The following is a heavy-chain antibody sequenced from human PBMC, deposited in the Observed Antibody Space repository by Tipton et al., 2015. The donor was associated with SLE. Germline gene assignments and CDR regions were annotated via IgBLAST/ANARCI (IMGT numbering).Heavy chain of an antibody. CDR2: IYSSGST. J-gene: IGHJ4*01. Sequence: TLSLTCTVSGGSISGYYWSWIRQPAGKGLEWIGRIYSSGSTIYNPSLKSRVTISIDTSKNQFSLKVNSVTAADTALYYCARAVAGNSEYFDYWGHGTLVTVSS. D-gene: IGHD6-19*01. CDR3: ARAVAGNSEYFDY. V-gene: IGHV4-4*07. CDR1: GGSISGYY.